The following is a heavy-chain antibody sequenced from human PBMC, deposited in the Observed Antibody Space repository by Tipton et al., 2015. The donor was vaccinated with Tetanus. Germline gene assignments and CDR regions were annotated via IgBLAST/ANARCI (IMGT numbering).Heavy chain of an antibody. Sequence: TLSLTCAVSGGPFRGYYWSWIRQPPGMGLEWIGEIDQFGNTNYNPSLKSRLTLSVDTSKNQFSLNLRSVIAADTAIYYCAGGLGLCTGGSCSFWGQGTPVPVSS. CDR2: IDQFGNT. V-gene: IGHV4-34*01. J-gene: IGHJ4*02. CDR3: AGGLGLCTGGSCSF. D-gene: IGHD2-15*01. CDR1: GGPFRGYY.